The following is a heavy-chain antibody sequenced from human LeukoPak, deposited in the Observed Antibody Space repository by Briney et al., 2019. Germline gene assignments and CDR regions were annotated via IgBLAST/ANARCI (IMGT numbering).Heavy chain of an antibody. CDR2: IYYSGST. V-gene: IGHV4-39*07. CDR3: ARDVHIAVAGEWYFDL. D-gene: IGHD6-19*01. CDR1: GGSISSSSYY. Sequence: PSETLSLTCTVSGGSISSSSYYWGWIRQPPGKGLEWIGSIYYSGSTYYNPSLKSRVTISVDTSKNQFSLKLSSVTAADTAVYYCARDVHIAVAGEWYFDLWGRGTLVTVSS. J-gene: IGHJ2*01.